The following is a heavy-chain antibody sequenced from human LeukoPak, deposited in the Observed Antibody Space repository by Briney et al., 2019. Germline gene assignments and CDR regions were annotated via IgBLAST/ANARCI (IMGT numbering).Heavy chain of an antibody. D-gene: IGHD3-3*01. CDR2: IYGSGST. J-gene: IGHJ4*02. V-gene: IGHV4-39*06. CDR3: ARADYDFWSGYYSGFDY. Sequence: SETLSLTCTVSGGSIRSSYYYWGWIRQPPGKGLEWIVSIYGSGSTYCNPYLKSRVTISVVTSKNPFTLKLSSVTAADTAVYYCARADYDFWSGYYSGFDYWGQGTLVTVSS. CDR1: GGSIRSSYYY.